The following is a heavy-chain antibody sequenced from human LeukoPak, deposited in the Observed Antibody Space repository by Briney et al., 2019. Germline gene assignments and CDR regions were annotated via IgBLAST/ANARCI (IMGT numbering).Heavy chain of an antibody. CDR1: GYIFTTYN. CDR3: ARVEELLMYYFDY. Sequence: ASVKVSCKASGYIFTTYNVHWVRQAPGQRLEWMGWINAANGNTKSSQKFQGRVTITRDTSATTAYMELSSLRSEDTAVYYCARVEELLMYYFDYWGQGTLVTVSS. D-gene: IGHD3-10*01. CDR2: INAANGNT. J-gene: IGHJ4*02. V-gene: IGHV1-3*01.